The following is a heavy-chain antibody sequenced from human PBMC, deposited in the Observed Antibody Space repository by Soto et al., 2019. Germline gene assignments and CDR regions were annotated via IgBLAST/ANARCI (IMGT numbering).Heavy chain of an antibody. V-gene: IGHV3-30*18. CDR2: ISYDGSNK. J-gene: IGHJ4*02. Sequence: GGSLRLSCAASGFTFSSYGMHWVRQAPGKGLEWVAVISYDGSNKYYADSVKGRFTISRDNSKNTLYLQMNSLRAEDTAVYYYANGPASDYGDNPIYYFDYWGQGTLVTVSS. D-gene: IGHD4-17*01. CDR3: ANGPASDYGDNPIYYFDY. CDR1: GFTFSSYG.